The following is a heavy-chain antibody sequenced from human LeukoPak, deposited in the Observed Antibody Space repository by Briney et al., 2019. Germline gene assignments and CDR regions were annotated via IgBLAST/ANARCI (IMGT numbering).Heavy chain of an antibody. V-gene: IGHV1-8*01. CDR3: ARAGDSGQLDY. Sequence: WASVKVSCKASGYTFTSYDINWVRQATGQGLGWMGWMTPNSGNTGYAQKFQGRLTMTRSTSISTAYMELTSLRSEDTAVYYCARAGDSGQLDYWGQGTLVTVSS. CDR1: GYTFTSYD. D-gene: IGHD3-3*01. J-gene: IGHJ4*02. CDR2: MTPNSGNT.